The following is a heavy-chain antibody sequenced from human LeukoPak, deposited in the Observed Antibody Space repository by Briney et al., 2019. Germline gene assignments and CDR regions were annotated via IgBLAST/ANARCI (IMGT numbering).Heavy chain of an antibody. CDR3: ARADYDILTGYYSYFDY. V-gene: IGHV3-33*01. D-gene: IGHD3-9*01. CDR1: GFTFSSYG. CDR2: IWYDGGNK. Sequence: AGGSLRLSCAASGFTFSSYGMHWVRQAPGKGLEWAAVIWYDGGNKYYADSVKGRFTISRDNSKNTLYLQMNSLRAEDTAVYYCARADYDILTGYYSYFDYWGQGTLVTVSS. J-gene: IGHJ4*02.